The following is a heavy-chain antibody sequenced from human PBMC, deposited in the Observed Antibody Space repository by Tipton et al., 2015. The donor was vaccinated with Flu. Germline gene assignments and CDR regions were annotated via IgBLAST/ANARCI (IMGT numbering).Heavy chain of an antibody. Sequence: SLRLSCAASGFTFGSYGMHWVRQAPGKGLEGVAFIRHDESDKYYADSVKGRFTISRDNSKNALYLLINSLRAEDTALYYCAKDGWDTSGWYPFDYWGQGTLVTVSS. V-gene: IGHV3-30*02. CDR1: GFTFGSYG. J-gene: IGHJ4*02. CDR3: AKDGWDTSGWYPFDY. CDR2: IRHDESDK. D-gene: IGHD6-19*01.